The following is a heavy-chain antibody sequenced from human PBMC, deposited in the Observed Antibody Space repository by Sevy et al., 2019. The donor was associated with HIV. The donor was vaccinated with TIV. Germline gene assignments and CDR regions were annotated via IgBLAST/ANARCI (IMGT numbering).Heavy chain of an antibody. D-gene: IGHD1-26*01. CDR1: GFTLSDYL. Sequence: GGSLRLSCAASGFTLSDYLMSWVRQAPGKGLEWVANIKEDGSQKYFVNSVKGRFTISRDNAKNSLYLQMDNLRAEDTAVYYCARKVGDMWGQGPMVTVSS. CDR2: IKEDGSQK. V-gene: IGHV3-7*01. CDR3: ARKVGDM. J-gene: IGHJ3*01.